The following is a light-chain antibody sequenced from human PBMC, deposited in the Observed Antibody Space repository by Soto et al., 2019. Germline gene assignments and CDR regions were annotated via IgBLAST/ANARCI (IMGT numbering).Light chain of an antibody. CDR3: QSSDSSLSGWV. CDR2: GDN. V-gene: IGLV1-40*01. J-gene: IGLJ2*01. CDR1: RSNIGAGYD. Sequence: QSVLTQPPSVSGAPGQRLTISCTGSRSNIGAGYDVHWYQHLPGAVPKLLIYGDNNRPSGVPDRFSGSKSGTSASLAITGVQAEDEADYYCQSSDSSLSGWVFGGGTKLTVL.